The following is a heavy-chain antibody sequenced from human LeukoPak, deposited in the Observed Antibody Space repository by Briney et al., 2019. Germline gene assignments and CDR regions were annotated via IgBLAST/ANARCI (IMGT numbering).Heavy chain of an antibody. CDR1: GYTFTSYY. D-gene: IGHD3-22*01. CDR3: ARRLVVITGWRYYYYMDV. Sequence: ASVKVSCKASGYTFTSYYMHWVRQAPGQGLEWMGIINPSGGSTSYAQKFQGRVTVTRDMSTSTVYMELSSLRSEDTAVYYCARRLVVITGWRYYYYMDVWGKGTTVTISS. V-gene: IGHV1-46*01. J-gene: IGHJ6*03. CDR2: INPSGGST.